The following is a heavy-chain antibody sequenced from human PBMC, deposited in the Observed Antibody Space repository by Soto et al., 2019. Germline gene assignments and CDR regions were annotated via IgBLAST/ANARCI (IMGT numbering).Heavy chain of an antibody. D-gene: IGHD2-15*01. V-gene: IGHV4-59*01. J-gene: IGHJ4*02. CDR1: GGSISSYC. CDR2: IYYSGST. Sequence: SETLSLTCTVSGGSISSYCWSWIRQPPGKGLEWIGYIYYSGSTNYNPSLKSRVTISVDTSKNQFSLKLSSVTAADTAVYYCARAIPCSGGSCYTFYDYWGQGTLVTVSS. CDR3: ARAIPCSGGSCYTFYDY.